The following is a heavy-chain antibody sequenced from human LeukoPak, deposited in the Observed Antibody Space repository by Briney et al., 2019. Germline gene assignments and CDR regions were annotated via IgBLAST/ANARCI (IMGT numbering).Heavy chain of an antibody. V-gene: IGHV1-69*02. Sequence: GASVKVSCKASGGTFSSYTISWVRQAPGQGLEWMGRIIPILDITNYAQKFPGRVTITADKSTSTAYMEMSSLTSEDTAVYYCSVRGLSDGGGSYFDYWGQGTLVTVSS. CDR3: SVRGLSDGGGSYFDY. CDR2: IIPILDIT. CDR1: GGTFSSYT. J-gene: IGHJ4*02. D-gene: IGHD3-10*01.